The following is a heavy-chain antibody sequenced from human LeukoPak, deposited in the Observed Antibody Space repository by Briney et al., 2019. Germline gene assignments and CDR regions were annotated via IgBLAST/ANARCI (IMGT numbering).Heavy chain of an antibody. V-gene: IGHV4-59*01. CDR3: AIGKVGAVTLFDY. CDR2: IYYTGST. CDR1: GDSISSYY. Sequence: SETLSLTCTVSGDSISSYYWSWIRQPSGKGLEWIGYIYYTGSTNYNPSLKSRVTISVDTSKNQFSLKLNSVTAADTAVYYCAIGKVGAVTLFDYWGQGTLVTVSS. J-gene: IGHJ4*02. D-gene: IGHD2-21*02.